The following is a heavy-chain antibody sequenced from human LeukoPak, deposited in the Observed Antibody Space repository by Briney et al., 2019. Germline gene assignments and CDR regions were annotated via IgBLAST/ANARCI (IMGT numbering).Heavy chain of an antibody. CDR2: ISYDGSNK. Sequence: GGSLRLSCAASGFTFSSYAMHWVRQAPGKGLEWVAVISYDGSNKYYADPVKGRFTISRDNSKNTLYLQMNSLRAGDTAVYYCAMPHDTEYYFDYWGQGTLVTVSS. J-gene: IGHJ4*02. CDR3: AMPHDTEYYFDY. V-gene: IGHV3-30*04. CDR1: GFTFSSYA.